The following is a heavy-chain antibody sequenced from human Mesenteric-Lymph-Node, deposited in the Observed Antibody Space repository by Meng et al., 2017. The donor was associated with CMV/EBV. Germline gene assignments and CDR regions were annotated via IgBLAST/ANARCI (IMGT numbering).Heavy chain of an antibody. V-gene: IGHV3-30*02. CDR3: AKDQVTTRYYHGTDV. CDR1: GFTFSSYG. D-gene: IGHD4-11*01. CDR2: IRFDGENK. J-gene: IGHJ6*02. Sequence: GGSLRLSCAASGFTFSSYGMHWVRQAPGKGLEWVAFIRFDGENKYYAESVKGRFTVSRDNSKDTLYLQMNSLRTEDTAVYYCAKDQVTTRYYHGTDVWGQGTTVTVSS.